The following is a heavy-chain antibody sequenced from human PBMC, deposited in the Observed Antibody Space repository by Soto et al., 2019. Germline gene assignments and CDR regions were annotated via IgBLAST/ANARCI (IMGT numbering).Heavy chain of an antibody. CDR1: GFTFSSYA. V-gene: IGHV3-30-3*01. D-gene: IGHD3-22*01. Sequence: GGSLRLSCAASGFTFSSYAMHWVRQAPGKGLEWVAVISYDGSNKYYADSVKGRFTISRDNSKNTLYLQMNSLRAEDTAVYHCPRGVAYYDRSGDFDYWGQGTLVTVSA. CDR2: ISYDGSNK. CDR3: PRGVAYYDRSGDFDY. J-gene: IGHJ4*02.